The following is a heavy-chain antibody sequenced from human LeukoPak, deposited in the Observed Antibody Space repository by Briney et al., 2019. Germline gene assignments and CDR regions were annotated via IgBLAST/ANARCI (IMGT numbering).Heavy chain of an antibody. CDR1: GYTFTGYY. D-gene: IGHD3-3*01. CDR3: ARERYDFWSGPYYYYYGMDV. CDR2: INPNSGGT. V-gene: IGHV1-2*04. Sequence: ASVKVSCKASGYTFTGYYMHWVRQAPGQGLEWMGRINPNSGGTNYAQKFQGWVTMTRDTSISTAYMELSRLRSDDTAVYYCARERYDFWSGPYYYYYGMDVWGQGTTVTVSS. J-gene: IGHJ6*02.